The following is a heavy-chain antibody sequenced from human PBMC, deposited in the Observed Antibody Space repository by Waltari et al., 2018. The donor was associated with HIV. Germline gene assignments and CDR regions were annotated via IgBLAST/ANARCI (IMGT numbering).Heavy chain of an antibody. Sequence: DVQLVESGGGLVKTGGSLRLSCAVSGITFKNAWLSWVPKGPGKGPQWLGHIRSKSDGGTTDYAAPVRGRFTISTDDLNNTMSLEMKSLKVEDTGVYYCTTFEMGSTRNYWGQGTLVTVSS. CDR3: TTFEMGSTRNY. CDR2: IRSKSDGGTT. D-gene: IGHD1-26*01. V-gene: IGHV3-15*01. CDR1: GITFKNAW. J-gene: IGHJ4*02.